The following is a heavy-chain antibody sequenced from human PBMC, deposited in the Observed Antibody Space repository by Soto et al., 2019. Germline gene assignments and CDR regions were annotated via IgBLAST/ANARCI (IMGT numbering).Heavy chain of an antibody. Sequence: ESGGGVVQPGRSLRLSCAASGFTFSSYAMHWVRQAPGKGLEGVAVISYDGSNKYYADSVKGRFTISRDNSKNTLYLQMNSLRAEDTAVYYCAGNWNYISYFDYWGQGTLVTVSS. D-gene: IGHD1-7*01. CDR3: AGNWNYISYFDY. CDR1: GFTFSSYA. J-gene: IGHJ4*02. V-gene: IGHV3-30-3*01. CDR2: ISYDGSNK.